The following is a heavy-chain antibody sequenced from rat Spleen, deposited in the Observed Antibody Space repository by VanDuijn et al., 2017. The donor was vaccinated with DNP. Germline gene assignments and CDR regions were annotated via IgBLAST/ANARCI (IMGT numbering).Heavy chain of an antibody. CDR2: IWTGGST. D-gene: IGHD4-3*01. Sequence: QVQLKESGPGLVQPSQTLSLTCTVSGFSLTSYHVSWVRQPTGKGLEWMGVIWTGGSTDYNSALKSRLSISRDTSTSQVYLKMHSLQTEDTATYYCATPPIIRATGYVMDAWGQGASVTVSS. J-gene: IGHJ4*01. CDR3: ATPPIIRATGYVMDA. V-gene: IGHV2-30*01. CDR1: GFSLTSYH.